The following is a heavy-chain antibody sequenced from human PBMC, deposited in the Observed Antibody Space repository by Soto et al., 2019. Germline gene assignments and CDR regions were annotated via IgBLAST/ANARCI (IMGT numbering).Heavy chain of an antibody. J-gene: IGHJ3*02. CDR1: GFSFSDAW. CDR2: IKSKTDGGAT. V-gene: IGHV3-15*01. Sequence: EVQLVESGGGLMKPGGSLRLSCAVSGFSFSDAWMNWVRQAQGKGLEWVGRIKSKTDGGATEYASSVKGRFIISSDDSNSTRYLQMNSLKTEDTAVYYCNTDPYGVVVGVTEGDAFDIWGQGTMFTVSS. D-gene: IGHD2-15*01. CDR3: NTDPYGVVVGVTEGDAFDI.